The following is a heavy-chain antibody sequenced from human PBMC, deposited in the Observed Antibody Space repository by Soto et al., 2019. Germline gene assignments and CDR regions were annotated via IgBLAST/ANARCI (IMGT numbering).Heavy chain of an antibody. CDR3: ARDLGSSLVRTPGWFDP. J-gene: IGHJ5*02. CDR1: GFTFSSYG. D-gene: IGHD6-13*01. Sequence: QVQLVESGGGVVQPGRSLRLSCAASGFTFSSYGMHWARQAPGKGLEWVAVIWYDGSNKYYADSVKGRFTISRDNSKNTLYLQMNSLRAEDTAVYYCARDLGSSLVRTPGWFDPWGQGTLVTVSS. CDR2: IWYDGSNK. V-gene: IGHV3-33*01.